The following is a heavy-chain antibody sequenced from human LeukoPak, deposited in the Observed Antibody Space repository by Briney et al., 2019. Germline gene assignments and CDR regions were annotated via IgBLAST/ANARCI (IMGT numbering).Heavy chain of an antibody. CDR2: ISAYNGNT. J-gene: IGHJ6*03. CDR1: GYTFTSYG. V-gene: IGHV1-18*01. Sequence: ASVKVSCKASGYTFTSYGISWVRQAPGQGLEWMGWISAYNGNTNYAQKLQGRVTMTTDTSTSTAYMELRSLRSDDTAVYYCARQEATVVTAEYYYYYYMDVWGKGTTVTVSS. CDR3: ARQEATVVTAEYYYYYYMDV. D-gene: IGHD2-21*02.